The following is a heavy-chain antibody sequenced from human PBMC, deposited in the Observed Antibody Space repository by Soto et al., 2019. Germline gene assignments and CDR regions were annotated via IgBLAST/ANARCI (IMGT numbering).Heavy chain of an antibody. CDR2: IYYSGST. CDR3: ARALMMDTAMAPREYCGIDV. CDR1: GGSISSGGYY. Sequence: SETLSLTCTVSGGSISSGGYYWSWIRQHPGKGLEWIGYIYYSGSTYYNPSLKSRVTISVDTSKNQFSLKLSSVTAADTAVYYCARALMMDTAMAPREYCGIDVRGQGTTVTVSS. D-gene: IGHD5-18*01. V-gene: IGHV4-31*03. J-gene: IGHJ6*02.